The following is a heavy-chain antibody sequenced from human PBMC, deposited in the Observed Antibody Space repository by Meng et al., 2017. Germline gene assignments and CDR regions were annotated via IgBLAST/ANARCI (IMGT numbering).Heavy chain of an antibody. V-gene: IGHV4-39*07. J-gene: IGHJ4*02. D-gene: IGHD3-9*01. Sequence: SETLSLTCTVSGGSISSSSYYWGWIRQPPGKGLEWIGSIYYSGSTYYNPSLKSRVTISVDTSKNQFSLKLSSVTAADTAMYYCARDHYDILTGYSGSFDYWGQGTLVTVSS. CDR2: IYYSGST. CDR3: ARDHYDILTGYSGSFDY. CDR1: GGSISSSSYY.